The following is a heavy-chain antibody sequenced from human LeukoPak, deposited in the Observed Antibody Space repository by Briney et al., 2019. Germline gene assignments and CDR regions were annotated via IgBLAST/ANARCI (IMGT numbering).Heavy chain of an antibody. CDR1: GFTFDDYG. CDR2: INWNGGST. V-gene: IGHV3-20*04. D-gene: IGHD6-6*01. J-gene: IGHJ6*03. CDR3: AREGRGSSSYYYYYYYMDV. Sequence: GGSLRLSCAASGFTFDDYGMSWVRQAPGKGLEWVSGINWNGGSTGYADSVKGRFTISRDNAKNSLYLQMNSLRAEDTALYYCAREGRGSSSYYYYYYYMDVWGKGTTVTVS.